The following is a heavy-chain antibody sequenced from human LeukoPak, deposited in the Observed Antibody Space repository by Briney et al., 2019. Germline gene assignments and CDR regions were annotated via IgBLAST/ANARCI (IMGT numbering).Heavy chain of an antibody. D-gene: IGHD2-2*02. CDR1: GFTFSSYA. CDR3: AKVIGVVPAAIPYFDY. CDR2: ISGSGGST. J-gene: IGHJ4*02. Sequence: GGSLRLSCAASGFTFSSYAMSWVRQAPGEGLEWGSAISGSGGSTYYADSVRGRFTISRDNSKNPLYLQMNSLGAEDTAVYYCAKVIGVVPAAIPYFDYWGEGTLVTVSS. V-gene: IGHV3-23*01.